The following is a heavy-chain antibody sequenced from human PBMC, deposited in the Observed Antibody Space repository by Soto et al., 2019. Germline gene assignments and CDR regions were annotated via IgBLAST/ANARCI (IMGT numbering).Heavy chain of an antibody. Sequence: QVQLVESGGGVVQPGRSLRLSCAASGFTFSNNAMDWVRQAPGKGLEWVAVISYDGSNKYIAESVKGRFTISRDNSKKPLFLQMNSLRAEDTAVYYCARGSTTAACSHVDVWGQGTTFTVSS. CDR3: ARGSTTAACSHVDV. V-gene: IGHV3-30-3*01. CDR2: ISYDGSNK. D-gene: IGHD1-1*01. J-gene: IGHJ6*02. CDR1: GFTFSNNA.